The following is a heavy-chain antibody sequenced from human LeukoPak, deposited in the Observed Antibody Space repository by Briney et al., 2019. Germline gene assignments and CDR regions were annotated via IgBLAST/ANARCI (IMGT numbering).Heavy chain of an antibody. CDR1: GFTVSSNY. D-gene: IGHD3-3*01. CDR2: IYSGGST. J-gene: IGHJ4*02. CDR3: ARWAFYYFDY. V-gene: IGHV3-53*04. Sequence: GGSLRLSCAASGFTVSSNYMSWVREAPGKGLEWVSVIYSGGSTYYADSVKGRFTISRHNSKNTLYLQMNSLRAEDTAVYYCARWAFYYFDYWGQGTLVTVSS.